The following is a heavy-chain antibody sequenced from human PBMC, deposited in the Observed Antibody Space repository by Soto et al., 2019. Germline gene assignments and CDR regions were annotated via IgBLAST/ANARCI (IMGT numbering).Heavy chain of an antibody. J-gene: IGHJ4*02. Sequence: SETLSLTCTVSGGSISSYYWSWIRQPPGKGLEWIGYIYYSGSTNYNPSLKSRVTISVDTSKNQFSLKLSSVTAEDTAVYYCARDGAHCSGGSCYYDPHFDYWGQGTLVTVSS. CDR2: IYYSGST. CDR1: GGSISSYY. CDR3: ARDGAHCSGGSCYYDPHFDY. D-gene: IGHD2-15*01. V-gene: IGHV4-59*01.